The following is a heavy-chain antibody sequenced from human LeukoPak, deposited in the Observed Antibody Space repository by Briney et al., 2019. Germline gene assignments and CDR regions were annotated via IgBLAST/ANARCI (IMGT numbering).Heavy chain of an antibody. CDR1: GGSFSGYK. CDR2: INHSGST. D-gene: IGHD2-21*02. J-gene: IGHJ4*02. Sequence: SETLSLTCAVYGGSFSGYKWSWIRQPPGKGREGIGEINHSGSTNYNPPLKNRLTISVDTSKNQFCLRLISVTAADTAVYFCARGVTGYWGQGTLVTVSS. CDR3: ARGVTGY. V-gene: IGHV4-34*01.